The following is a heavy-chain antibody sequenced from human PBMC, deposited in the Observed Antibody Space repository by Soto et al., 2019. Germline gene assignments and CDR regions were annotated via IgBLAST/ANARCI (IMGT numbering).Heavy chain of an antibody. CDR2: ISSSSSTI. CDR3: ARSSDYDILTGNYYYYMDV. D-gene: IGHD3-9*01. J-gene: IGHJ6*03. Sequence: GGSLRLSCAASGFTFSSYSMNWVRQAPGKGLEWVSYISSSSSTIYYADSVKGRFTISRDNAKNSLYLQMNSLRAEDTAVYYCARSSDYDILTGNYYYYMDVWGKGTTVTVSS. V-gene: IGHV3-48*01. CDR1: GFTFSSYS.